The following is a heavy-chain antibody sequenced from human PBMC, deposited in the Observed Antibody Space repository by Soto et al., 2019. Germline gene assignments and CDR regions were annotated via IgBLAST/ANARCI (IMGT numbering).Heavy chain of an antibody. D-gene: IGHD3-16*02. CDR1: GGSISSSSYY. CDR3: ARLIRDRPFDY. CDR2: IYYSGST. J-gene: IGHJ4*02. V-gene: IGHV4-39*01. Sequence: SETLSLTCTVSGGSISSSSYYWGWIRQPPGKGLEWIGSIYYSGSTYYNPSLKSRVTISVDTSKNQFSLKLSSVTAADTAVYYCARLIRDRPFDYWGQGTLVTVSS.